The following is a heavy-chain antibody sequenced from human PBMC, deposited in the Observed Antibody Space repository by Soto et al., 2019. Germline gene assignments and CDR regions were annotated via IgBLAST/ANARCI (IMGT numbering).Heavy chain of an antibody. CDR1: GFTYTDFA. CDR3: ARRAWDSYYAIDV. J-gene: IGHJ6*02. V-gene: IGHV3-30*09. D-gene: IGHD3-22*01. Sequence: ESGGGEVQPGRSLRLSCAASGFTYTDFALHWVRQAPGKGLEWVAIISYDGSDKYYADSVKARFAISRDNPKNTLYLEMNSLRPEDTAVYFCARRAWDSYYAIDVWGQGTTVTVFS. CDR2: ISYDGSDK.